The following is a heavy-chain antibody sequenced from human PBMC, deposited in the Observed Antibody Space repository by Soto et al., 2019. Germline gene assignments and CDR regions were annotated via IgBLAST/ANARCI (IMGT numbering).Heavy chain of an antibody. D-gene: IGHD2-15*01. CDR2: IYYSGST. CDR1: GGSISSSSYY. J-gene: IGHJ5*02. CDR3: ARQTTVVVAAPSYNWFDP. Sequence: PSETLSLTCTVSGGSISSSSYYWGWIRQPPGKGLEWIGSIYYSGSTYYNPSLKSRVTISVDTSKNQFSLKLSSVTAADTAVYYCARQTTVVVAAPSYNWFDPWGQGTLVTVSS. V-gene: IGHV4-39*01.